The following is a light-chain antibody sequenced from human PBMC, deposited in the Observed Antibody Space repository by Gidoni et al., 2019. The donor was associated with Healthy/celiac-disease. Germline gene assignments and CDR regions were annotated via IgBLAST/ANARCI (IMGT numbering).Light chain of an antibody. Sequence: DIQMTQSPSTLSASVGDRVTITCRASQSSSSWLAWYQQKPGKAPKLLIYKASSLESGVPSRFSGSGSGTEFTLTISSLQPDDFATYYCQQYNSYLITFGQGTRLEIK. V-gene: IGKV1-5*03. CDR3: QQYNSYLIT. CDR2: KAS. CDR1: QSSSSW. J-gene: IGKJ5*01.